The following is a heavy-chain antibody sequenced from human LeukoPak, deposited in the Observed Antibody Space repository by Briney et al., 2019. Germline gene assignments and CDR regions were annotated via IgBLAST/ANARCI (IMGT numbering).Heavy chain of an antibody. D-gene: IGHD5-24*01. CDR1: GFTFSSYA. CDR2: ISSSSSNI. CDR3: ARRDGYSFSLDY. J-gene: IGHJ4*02. Sequence: GGSLRLSCAASGFTFSSYAMHWVRQAPGKGLEWISYISSSSSNIYYADSVKGRFTISRDNAKNSLYLQMNSLRAEDTAVYYCARRDGYSFSLDYWGQGTLVTVSS. V-gene: IGHV3-48*04.